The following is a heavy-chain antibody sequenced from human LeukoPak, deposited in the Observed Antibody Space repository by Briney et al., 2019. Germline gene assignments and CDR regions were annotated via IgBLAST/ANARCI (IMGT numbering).Heavy chain of an antibody. CDR1: GYTFTVYY. CDR2: INPNSGGT. J-gene: IGHJ6*02. Sequence: AAVNVSCRASGYTFTVYYMHWVRQAPGQGLEWMGWINPNSGGTNYAQKFQGRVTMTRDTSISTAYMELSRLRSDDTAVYYCARDPYGMDVWGQGTTVTVSS. CDR3: ARDPYGMDV. V-gene: IGHV1-2*02.